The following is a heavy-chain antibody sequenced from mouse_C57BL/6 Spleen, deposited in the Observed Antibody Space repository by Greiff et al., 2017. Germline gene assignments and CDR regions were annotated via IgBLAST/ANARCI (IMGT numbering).Heavy chain of an antibody. CDR1: GFNFKNSY. J-gene: IGHJ3*01. CDR3: ARPYSNCQAWFAY. V-gene: IGHV14-3*01. Sequence: VQLQQSVAELVRPGASVKLSCTASGFNFKNSYMHWVKQRPEQGLEWIGRIDPANGNTKYAPKFQGKATITADTSSNTAYLQLSSLTSEDTAIYYCARPYSNCQAWFAYWGQGTLVTVSA. D-gene: IGHD2-12*01. CDR2: IDPANGNT.